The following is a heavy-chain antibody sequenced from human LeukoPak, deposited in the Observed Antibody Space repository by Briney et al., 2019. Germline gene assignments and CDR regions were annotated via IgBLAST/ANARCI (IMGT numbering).Heavy chain of an antibody. CDR3: AKDSYGSGSYAPGVDY. D-gene: IGHD3-10*01. J-gene: IGHJ4*02. CDR1: GFTFSSYW. CDR2: INSDGSST. V-gene: IGHV3-74*01. Sequence: PGGSLRLSCAASGFTFSSYWMHWVRQAPGKGLVWVSRINSDGSSTSYADSVKGRFTISRDNSKNTPYLQMNSLRAEDTAVYYCAKDSYGSGSYAPGVDYWGQGTLVTVSS.